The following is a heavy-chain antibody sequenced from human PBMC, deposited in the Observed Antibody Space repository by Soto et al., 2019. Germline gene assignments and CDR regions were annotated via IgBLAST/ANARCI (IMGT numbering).Heavy chain of an antibody. D-gene: IGHD2-21*02. CDR2: VNPSGGHT. CDR3: ARGGHVVVVTAALDY. J-gene: IGHJ4*02. Sequence: ASVKVSCKASGYTFTSYGISWVRQAPGQGLEWMGTVNPSGGHTTYAQHFLGRVTMTRDTSTSTLYMELTSLTSDDTAIYYCARGGHVVVVTAALDYWGQGTLVTVPS. V-gene: IGHV1-46*01. CDR1: GYTFTSYG.